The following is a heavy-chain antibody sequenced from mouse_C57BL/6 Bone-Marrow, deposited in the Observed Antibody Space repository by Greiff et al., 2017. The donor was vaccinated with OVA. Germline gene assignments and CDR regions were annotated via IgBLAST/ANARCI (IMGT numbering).Heavy chain of an antibody. CDR3: ARDLDDGYYWYFDV. CDR2: ISYDGSN. Sequence: EVKLVESGPGLVKPSQSLSLTCSVTGYSITSGYYWNWIRQFPGNKLEWMGYISYDGSNNYNPSLKNRISITRDTSKNQFFLKLNSVTTEDTATYYCARDLDDGYYWYFDVWGTGTTVTVSS. D-gene: IGHD2-3*01. CDR1: GYSITSGYY. J-gene: IGHJ1*03. V-gene: IGHV3-6*01.